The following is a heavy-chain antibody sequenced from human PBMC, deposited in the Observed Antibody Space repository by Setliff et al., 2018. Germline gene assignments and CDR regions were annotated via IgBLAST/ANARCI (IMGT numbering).Heavy chain of an antibody. CDR1: GFTFSNYW. V-gene: IGHV3-74*01. CDR2: ISGDGTIT. J-gene: IGHJ6*02. Sequence: GGSLRLSCTASGFTFSNYWLHWVRQVPGKGLVWVSRISGDGTITNYADSVKGRFTISRDNSKNTLYLQMNSLRAEDTAVYYCAKDFPDIVVVPAAIYYYYGMDVWGQGTTVTVSS. D-gene: IGHD2-2*01. CDR3: AKDFPDIVVVPAAIYYYYGMDV.